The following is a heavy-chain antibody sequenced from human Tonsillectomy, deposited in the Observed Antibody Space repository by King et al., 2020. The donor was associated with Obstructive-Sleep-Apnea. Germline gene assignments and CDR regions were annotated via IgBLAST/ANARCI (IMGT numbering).Heavy chain of an antibody. D-gene: IGHD6-6*01. J-gene: IGHJ3*02. V-gene: IGHV4-59*08. Sequence: VQLQESGPGLVKPSETLSLTCTVSGDSISIYYGSWIRQSPGRGLEWIGYFYYSGSTNYNPSLTNRVTISVDTSKNQFSLKLSSVTAADTAVYYCARHLDSFVHAAAFDIWGQGPMVTVSS. CDR3: ARHLDSFVHAAAFDI. CDR2: FYYSGST. CDR1: GDSISIYY.